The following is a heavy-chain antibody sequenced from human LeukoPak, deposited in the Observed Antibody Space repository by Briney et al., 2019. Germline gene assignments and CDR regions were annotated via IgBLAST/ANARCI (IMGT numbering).Heavy chain of an antibody. D-gene: IGHD6-6*01. CDR2: IYTSGST. Sequence: PSETLTLTCTVSGGSISSYYWSWIRQPPGKGLEWIGYIYTSGSTNYNRSLKSRVTISVDTSKNQFSLKLSSVTAADTAVYYCAGGQLADMDVWGKGTTVTVSS. V-gene: IGHV4-4*09. J-gene: IGHJ6*03. CDR3: AGGQLADMDV. CDR1: GGSISSYY.